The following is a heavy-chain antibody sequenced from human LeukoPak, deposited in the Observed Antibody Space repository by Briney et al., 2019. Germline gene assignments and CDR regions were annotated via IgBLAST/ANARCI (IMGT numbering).Heavy chain of an antibody. D-gene: IGHD3-10*01. Sequence: GGSLRLSCVASGFTFNNYWMSWVRQAPGKGLEWVANIKKDGSEKYYVDSVKGRFTISRDNANNSLYLQMNSLRAKDTAVYYCARDGFDWGQGTLVTVSS. J-gene: IGHJ4*02. CDR3: ARDGFD. CDR1: GFTFNNYW. V-gene: IGHV3-7*01. CDR2: IKKDGSEK.